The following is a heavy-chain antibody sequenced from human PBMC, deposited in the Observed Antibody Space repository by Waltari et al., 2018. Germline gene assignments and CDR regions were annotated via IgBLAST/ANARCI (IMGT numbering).Heavy chain of an antibody. CDR3: ATDPYNWNYMAY. D-gene: IGHD1-20*01. Sequence: QVQLVQSGAAVKKPGASVKVSCKVSGYTLTEFSMHRVRQAPGKGLEWMGGFDPEDGETIYAQKFQGRVTMTEDTSTDTAYMELSSLRSEDTAVYYCATDPYNWNYMAYWGQGTLVTVSS. V-gene: IGHV1-24*01. J-gene: IGHJ4*02. CDR2: FDPEDGET. CDR1: GYTLTEFS.